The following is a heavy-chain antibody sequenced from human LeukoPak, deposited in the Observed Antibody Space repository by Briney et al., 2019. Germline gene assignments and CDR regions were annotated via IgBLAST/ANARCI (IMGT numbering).Heavy chain of an antibody. CDR3: ARAGTSHSQPPHYYYYYMDV. J-gene: IGHJ6*03. D-gene: IGHD2-2*01. V-gene: IGHV4-31*03. CDR2: IYYSGST. Sequence: PSQTLSLTCTVSGGSISSGGYYWSWIRQHPGKGLEWIGYIYYSGSTYYNPSLKSRVTISVDTSKNQFSLKLSSVTAADTAVYYCARAGTSHSQPPHYYYYYMDVWGKGTTVTVSS. CDR1: GGSISSGGYY.